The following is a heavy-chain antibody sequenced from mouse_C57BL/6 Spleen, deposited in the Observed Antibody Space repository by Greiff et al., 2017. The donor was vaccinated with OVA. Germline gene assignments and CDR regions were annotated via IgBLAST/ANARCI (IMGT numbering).Heavy chain of an antibody. CDR2: IYPRSGNT. J-gene: IGHJ3*01. CDR1: GYTFTSYG. CDR3: ARDYGSSTGFAY. D-gene: IGHD1-1*01. Sequence: QVQLQQSGAELARPGASVKLSCKASGYTFTSYGISWVQQRTGQGLEWIGAIYPRSGNTYYTEKFKGKATLTADKSSSTAYMELRSLTSEDSAVYFCARDYGSSTGFAYWGQGTLVTVSA. V-gene: IGHV1-81*01.